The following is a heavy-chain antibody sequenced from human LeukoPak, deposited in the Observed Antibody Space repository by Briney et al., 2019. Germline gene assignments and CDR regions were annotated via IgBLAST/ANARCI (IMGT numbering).Heavy chain of an antibody. Sequence: GGSLRLSCAASGFTFSDYAMHWVRQAPGKGLEWVAVISKDGSDRYYPGSVRGRFTISRDNSQNTIYLQMDSLRAEDTAIYYCARDYWWNYDYWGQGTLVTVSS. CDR1: GFTFSDYA. J-gene: IGHJ4*02. V-gene: IGHV3-30-3*01. CDR2: ISKDGSDR. D-gene: IGHD1-7*01. CDR3: ARDYWWNYDY.